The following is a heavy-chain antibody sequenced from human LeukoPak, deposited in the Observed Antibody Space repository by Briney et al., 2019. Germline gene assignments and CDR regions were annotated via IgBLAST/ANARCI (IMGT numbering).Heavy chain of an antibody. J-gene: IGHJ3*02. Sequence: PSETLSLTCAVYGGSFSGYYWSWIRQPPGKGLEWIGEINHSGSTNYNPSLKSRVTISVDTSKNQFSLKLSSVTAADTAVYYCAREVDGYSYGPDAFDIWGQGTMVTVSS. CDR2: INHSGST. CDR3: AREVDGYSYGPDAFDI. V-gene: IGHV4-34*01. D-gene: IGHD5-18*01. CDR1: GGSFSGYY.